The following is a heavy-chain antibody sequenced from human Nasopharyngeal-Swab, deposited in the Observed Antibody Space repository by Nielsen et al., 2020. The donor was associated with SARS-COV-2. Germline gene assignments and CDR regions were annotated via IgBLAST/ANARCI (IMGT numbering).Heavy chain of an antibody. D-gene: IGHD2-15*01. V-gene: IGHV4-30-4*01. J-gene: IGHJ4*02. CDR3: AREGNCSGGSCYSYFDY. CDR2: IYYSGST. Sequence: RQAPGKGLEWIGYIYYSGSTHYNPSLKSRVTISVDTSKNQFSLKLSSVTAADTAVYYCAREGNCSGGSCYSYFDYWGQGTLVTVSS.